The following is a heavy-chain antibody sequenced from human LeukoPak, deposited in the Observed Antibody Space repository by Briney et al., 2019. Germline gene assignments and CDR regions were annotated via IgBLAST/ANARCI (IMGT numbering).Heavy chain of an antibody. V-gene: IGHV1-2*02. CDR2: IKPNSGGT. Sequence: ASVKVSCKASGYTFTGHSMYWVRQAPGQGLEWMGWIKPNSGGTNYAQKFQGRVTMTRDTSISTAYMELSRLRSDDTAVYYCARGPHGRIYDVLTGFDYWGQGTLVTVSS. CDR3: ARGPHGRIYDVLTGFDY. J-gene: IGHJ4*02. D-gene: IGHD3-9*01. CDR1: GYTFTGHS.